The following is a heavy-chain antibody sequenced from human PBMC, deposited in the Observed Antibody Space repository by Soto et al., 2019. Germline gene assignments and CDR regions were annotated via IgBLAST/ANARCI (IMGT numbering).Heavy chain of an antibody. D-gene: IGHD5-12*01. Sequence: QVLLVQSGAEVKKPPPSVKVTCKGSAGTFNSYAFSWVRQAPGQGLDSMGGIIPIFGTPNYAPKIQGRATITPEESTSTAYMELSVLICEETAVYYSALRSDNGYKYDFDDWGQGTLVTVSS. V-gene: IGHV1-69*05. CDR2: IIPIFGTP. J-gene: IGHJ4*02. CDR1: AGTFNSYA. CDR3: ALRSDNGYKYDFDD.